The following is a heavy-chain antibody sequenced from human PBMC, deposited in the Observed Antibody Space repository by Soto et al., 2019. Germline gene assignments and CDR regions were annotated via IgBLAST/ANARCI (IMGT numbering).Heavy chain of an antibody. CDR2: ISAYNGNT. J-gene: IGHJ4*02. CDR3: ARAQLWFGELLGYFDY. V-gene: IGHV1-18*01. Sequence: ASVKVSCKASGYTFTSYGISWVRQAPGQGLEWMGWISAYNGNTNYAQKLQGRVTMTTDTSTSTAYMELRSLRSDDTAVYYCARAQLWFGELLGYFDYWGKGTLVTVSS. CDR1: GYTFTSYG. D-gene: IGHD3-10*01.